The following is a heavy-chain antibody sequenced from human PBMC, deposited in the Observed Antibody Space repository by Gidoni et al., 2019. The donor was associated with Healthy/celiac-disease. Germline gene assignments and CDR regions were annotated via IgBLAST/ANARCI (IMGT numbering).Heavy chain of an antibody. CDR3: ARDACCRSPFPNPDPYYSYGMDV. Sequence: QVQLVESGGGVVQRGRSLRLSCAASGFTFSSYGMHWGGQAPGKGLEWVPVIGYDGGNKYYADSVKGRFTISRDNSKNTLYLQMNSLRAEDTAVYYCARDACCRSPFPNPDPYYSYGMDVWGQGTTVTVSS. CDR1: GFTFSSYG. D-gene: IGHD2-15*01. V-gene: IGHV3-33*01. CDR2: IGYDGGNK. J-gene: IGHJ6*02.